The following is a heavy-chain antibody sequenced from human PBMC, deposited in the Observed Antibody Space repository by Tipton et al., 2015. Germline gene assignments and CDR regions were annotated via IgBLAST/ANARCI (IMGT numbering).Heavy chain of an antibody. V-gene: IGHV3-33*01. Sequence: SLRLSCVASGFTFSDYGMHWVRQAPGKGLEWVAVIWFDGTNKFYSDSVKGRFTISRDNSMNTLYLHLNALKAEDTALYYCTRDGAYTSGWYWSDSWGQGILVTVSS. CDR2: IWFDGTNK. CDR1: GFTFSDYG. J-gene: IGHJ5*01. D-gene: IGHD6-19*01. CDR3: TRDGAYTSGWYWSDS.